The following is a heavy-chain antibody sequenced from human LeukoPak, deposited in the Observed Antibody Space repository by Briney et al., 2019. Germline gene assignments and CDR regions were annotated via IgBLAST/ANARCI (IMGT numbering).Heavy chain of an antibody. J-gene: IGHJ4*02. CDR2: ISASGGST. D-gene: IGHD4-17*01. V-gene: IGHV3-23*01. CDR3: ARERNDYEQIDY. CDR1: GFTFSSYA. Sequence: GGSLRLSCAASGFTFSSYAMSWVRQAPGKGLEWVSGISASGGSTYYADSVKGRFTISRDNSKNTLYLQMNSLRAEDTAVYYCARERNDYEQIDYWGQGTLVTVSS.